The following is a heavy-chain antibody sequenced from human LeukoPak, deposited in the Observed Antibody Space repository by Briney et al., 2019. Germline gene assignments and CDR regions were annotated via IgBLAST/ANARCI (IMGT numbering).Heavy chain of an antibody. J-gene: IGHJ5*02. Sequence: GGSLRLSCEASGFPFSDHNMDWVRQAPGKGLEWVGSIRNKRNSYTTIYAASVRGRFTISRDDSKNSLFLQMESLKTEDTAMYYCARDAGWSLDPWGQGTLVTVSS. V-gene: IGHV3-72*01. CDR3: ARDAGWSLDP. D-gene: IGHD1-26*01. CDR2: IRNKRNSYTT. CDR1: GFPFSDHN.